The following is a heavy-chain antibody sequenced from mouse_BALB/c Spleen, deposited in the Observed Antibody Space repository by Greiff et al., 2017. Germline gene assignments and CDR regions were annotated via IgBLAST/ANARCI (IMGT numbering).Heavy chain of an antibody. D-gene: IGHD4-1*01. CDR2: INPSTGYT. CDR1: GYTFTSYW. J-gene: IGHJ2*01. Sequence: VQLVESGADLAKPGASVKMSCEASGYTFTSYWMHWVKQRPGQGLEWIGYINPSTGYTEYNQKFKDKATLTADKSSSTAYMQLSSLTSEDSAVYYCARKLERDFDYWGQDTTLTVSS. CDR3: ARKLERDFDY. V-gene: IGHV1-7*01.